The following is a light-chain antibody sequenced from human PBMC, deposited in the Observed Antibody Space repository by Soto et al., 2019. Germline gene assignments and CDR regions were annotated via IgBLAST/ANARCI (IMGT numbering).Light chain of an antibody. CDR1: SGDVGGYNY. V-gene: IGLV2-11*01. J-gene: IGLJ1*01. Sequence: QSALNQPRSVYGSPGQSVTISCTGTSGDVGGYNYVSWYQQHPGKTPKVMIYDVSKRPSGVPDRFSGSKSGNTASLTISGLQVEDEADYYCCSYAGSPYVFGTGTKVTV. CDR3: CSYAGSPYV. CDR2: DVS.